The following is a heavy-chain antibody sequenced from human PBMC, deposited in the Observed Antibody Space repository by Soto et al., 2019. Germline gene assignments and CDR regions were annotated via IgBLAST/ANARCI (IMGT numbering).Heavy chain of an antibody. J-gene: IGHJ5*02. Sequence: QVQLVQSGAEVKKPGASVKVSCKASGYTFTSYDIIWVRQATGQGLEWMGWMNPSTGNTGSAEKSQARLTMTRNTSISTVYMELSSLSFEDTAVYYCARGRIIVAGGFDPWGQGTLVTVSS. CDR1: GYTFTSYD. CDR3: ARGRIIVAGGFDP. V-gene: IGHV1-8*01. CDR2: MNPSTGNT. D-gene: IGHD6-19*01.